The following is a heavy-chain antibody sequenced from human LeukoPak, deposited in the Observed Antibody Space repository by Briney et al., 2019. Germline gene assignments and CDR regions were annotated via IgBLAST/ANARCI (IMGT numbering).Heavy chain of an antibody. CDR2: IYYSGST. J-gene: IGHJ5*02. CDR1: GGSISSSSYY. CDR3: ARDPPTSYYYDSSGYWWVNWFDP. V-gene: IGHV4-39*07. Sequence: PSENLSLTCTVSGGSISSSSYYWGWIRQPPGKGLEWIGSIYYSGSTYYNPSLKSRVTISVDTSKNQFSLKLSSVTAADTAVYYCARDPPTSYYYDSSGYWWVNWFDPWGQGTLVTVSS. D-gene: IGHD3-22*01.